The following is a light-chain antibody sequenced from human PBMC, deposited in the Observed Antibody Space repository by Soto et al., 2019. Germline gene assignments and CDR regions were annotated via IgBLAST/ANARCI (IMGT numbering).Light chain of an antibody. CDR3: QRYGSSLLS. CDR2: GAS. CDR1: QSLSSTY. Sequence: EIVLTQSPGTLSLSPGERATLFCRASQSLSSTYLAWYQQRPGQAPRLLIFGASNRATGIPDRFRGSGSGTDFTLTISRLEPGDFAVYYCQRYGSSLLSFGGGTRVEI. J-gene: IGKJ4*01. V-gene: IGKV3-20*01.